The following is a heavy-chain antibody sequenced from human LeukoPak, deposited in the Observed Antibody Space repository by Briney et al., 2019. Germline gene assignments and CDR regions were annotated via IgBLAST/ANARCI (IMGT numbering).Heavy chain of an antibody. CDR3: AKDPYRVVVATGNYLDP. CDR2: ISHDGSNI. Sequence: PGGSLRLSCAASGFTFSSYGMHWVRQAPGKGLEWVAVISHDGSNIYYGDSVKGRFSIFRDNSKNTLYLQMNSLRVEDTAVYYCAKDPYRVVVATGNYLDPWGQGTLVTVSS. J-gene: IGHJ5*02. D-gene: IGHD2-15*01. V-gene: IGHV3-30*18. CDR1: GFTFSSYG.